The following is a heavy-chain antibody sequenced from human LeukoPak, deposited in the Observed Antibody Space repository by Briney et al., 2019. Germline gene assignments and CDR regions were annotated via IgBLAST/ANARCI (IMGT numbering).Heavy chain of an antibody. CDR3: ARTMSSSHTVYGMDV. CDR2: IYYSGST. J-gene: IGHJ6*02. D-gene: IGHD2-2*02. Sequence: SETLFLTCTVSGGSISSYYWSWIRQPPGKGLEWIGYIYYSGSTNYNPSLKSRVTISVDTSKNQFSLKLSSVTAVDMAVYYCARTMSSSHTVYGMDVWGQGTTVTVSS. CDR1: GGSISSYY. V-gene: IGHV4-59*12.